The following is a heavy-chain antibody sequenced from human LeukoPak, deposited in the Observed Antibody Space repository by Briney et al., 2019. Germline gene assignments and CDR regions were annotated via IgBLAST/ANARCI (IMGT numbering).Heavy chain of an antibody. V-gene: IGHV1-69*05. CDR2: VIPIFGTA. D-gene: IGHD6-19*01. CDR1: GGTFSSYA. CDR3: ARSEYSSGWDGFYYYMDV. Sequence: SVKVSCKASGGTFSSYAISWVRQAPGQGLEWMGGVIPIFGTANYAQKFQGRVTITTDESTSTAYMELSSLRSEDTAVYYCARSEYSSGWDGFYYYMDVWGKGTTVTVSS. J-gene: IGHJ6*03.